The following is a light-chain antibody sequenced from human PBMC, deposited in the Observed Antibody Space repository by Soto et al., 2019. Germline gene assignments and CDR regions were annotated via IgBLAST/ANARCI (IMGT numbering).Light chain of an antibody. CDR3: HQYGDSPL. J-gene: IGKJ3*01. CDR1: QSVRSSY. CDR2: GAS. Sequence: EIVLTQSPGTLSLSPGERATLSCRASQSVRSSYLAWYQQKPGQAPRLLIYGASIRATGIPDRFGGSGSGTDFTLPISRLEPEDFAVYYCHQYGDSPLFGPGTKVDIK. V-gene: IGKV3-20*01.